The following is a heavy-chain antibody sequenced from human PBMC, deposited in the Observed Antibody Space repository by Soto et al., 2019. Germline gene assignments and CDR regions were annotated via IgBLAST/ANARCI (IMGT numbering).Heavy chain of an antibody. CDR2: IHPGDSDA. J-gene: IGHJ4*02. V-gene: IGHV5-51*01. CDR3: ATLKRGPYFFDY. D-gene: IGHD3-16*01. CDR1: GYRFTSYW. Sequence: GESLKISCKGSGYRFTSYWIGWVRQTPGKGLEWMGIIHPGDSDARYSPSFQGQVTISVDKSISTAYLHWNSLRASDTAMYYFATLKRGPYFFDYWGQGNRVTVSS.